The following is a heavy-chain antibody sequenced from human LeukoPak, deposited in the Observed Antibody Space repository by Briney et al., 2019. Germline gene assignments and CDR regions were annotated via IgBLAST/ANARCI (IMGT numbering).Heavy chain of an antibody. CDR1: GGSISGRNW. J-gene: IGHJ6*03. D-gene: IGHD1-26*01. CDR3: ARLVGANRDYYYYYMDV. Sequence: SETLSLTCAVSGGSISGRNWWNWVRQPPGKGLEWIGEIYHSGNTNYNPSLKSRVIISVDKSKNQFSLNLSSVTAADTAVYYCARLVGANRDYYYYYMDVWGKGTTVIVSS. V-gene: IGHV4-4*02. CDR2: IYHSGNT.